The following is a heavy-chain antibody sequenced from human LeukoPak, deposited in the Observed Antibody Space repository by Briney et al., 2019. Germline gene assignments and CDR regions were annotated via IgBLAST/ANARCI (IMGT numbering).Heavy chain of an antibody. J-gene: IGHJ5*02. V-gene: IGHV3-74*01. D-gene: IGHD4/OR15-4a*01. CDR2: INSDGSYA. CDR1: GFSGSGYW. CDR3: ECTYDYGARGSP. Sequence: GGSLRLSCAASGFSGSGYWMDWVRQAPGEGLVWVSGINSDGSYAAYADSVERRFTSSRYNTKNTLDLQMNSLRVEAKAVDYCECTYDYGARGSPWGEGTLGTGSS.